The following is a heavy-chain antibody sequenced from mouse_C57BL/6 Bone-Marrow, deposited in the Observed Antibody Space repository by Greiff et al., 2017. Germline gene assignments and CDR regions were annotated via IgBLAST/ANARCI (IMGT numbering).Heavy chain of an antibody. CDR3: ARSGPTVVATDY. Sequence: QVQLQQSGAELARPGASVKLSCKASGYTFTSYGISWVKQRTGQGLGWIGEIYPRSGNTYYNEKFKGKATLTADKSSSTAYMELRSLTSEDSADYCGARSGPTVVATDYGGQGTTLTVSS. V-gene: IGHV1-81*01. D-gene: IGHD1-1*01. J-gene: IGHJ2*01. CDR2: IYPRSGNT. CDR1: GYTFTSYG.